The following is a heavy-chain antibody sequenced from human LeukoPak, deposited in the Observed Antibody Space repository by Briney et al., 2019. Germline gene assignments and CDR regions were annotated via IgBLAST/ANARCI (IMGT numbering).Heavy chain of an antibody. Sequence: GGSLRLSCAASGFTFSSYSMNWVRQAPGKGLEWVSSISSSSSYIYYADSVKGRFTISRDNAKNSLYLQMNSLRAEDTAVHYCARDLGSDSSGYPNYWGQGTLVTVSS. CDR3: ARDLGSDSSGYPNY. CDR1: GFTFSSYS. CDR2: ISSSSSYI. D-gene: IGHD3-22*01. V-gene: IGHV3-21*01. J-gene: IGHJ4*02.